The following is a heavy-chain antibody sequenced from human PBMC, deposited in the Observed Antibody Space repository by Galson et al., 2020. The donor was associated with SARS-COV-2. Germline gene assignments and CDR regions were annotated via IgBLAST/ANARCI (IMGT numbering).Heavy chain of an antibody. CDR2: ISSSGDTI. D-gene: IGHD5-18*01. J-gene: IGHJ6*04. CDR3: ARGRILDV. CDR1: GFTFSSYE. Sequence: GGSLRLSCAASGFTFSSYEMNWVRQAPGKGLEWVSYISSSGDTIFYADSVKGRFTISRDNAKDSLYLQMNSLRAEDPAVYYCARGRILDVWGKGTTVTVSS. V-gene: IGHV3-48*03.